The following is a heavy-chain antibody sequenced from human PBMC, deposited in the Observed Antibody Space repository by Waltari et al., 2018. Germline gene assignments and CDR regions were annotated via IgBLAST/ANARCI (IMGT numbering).Heavy chain of an antibody. D-gene: IGHD3-10*01. CDR3: AREGGGYGSGSYYASNAFDI. Sequence: QVQLQESGPGLVKPSETLSLTCTVSGGSISSYYWSWIRQPAGKGLEWIGRIYTSGSTNYNPSLKSRVTMSVDTSKNQFSLKLSSVTAADTAVYYCAREGGGYGSGSYYASNAFDIWGQGTMVTVSS. CDR1: GGSISSYY. V-gene: IGHV4-4*07. J-gene: IGHJ3*02. CDR2: IYTSGST.